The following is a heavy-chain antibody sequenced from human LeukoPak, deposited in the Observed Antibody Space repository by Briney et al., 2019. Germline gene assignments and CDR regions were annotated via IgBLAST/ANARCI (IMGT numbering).Heavy chain of an antibody. J-gene: IGHJ6*03. V-gene: IGHV1-69*05. Sequence: GAWVKFSSKASGGGFISYAIRGVGPAPGQGGEGRGGIIPIFGRANYTQKFQGRVTITTDESTITAYMQLSNLRSEDTAVYYCVTQLVNQYYYYYMDVWGKGTTFTVSS. D-gene: IGHD5-18*01. CDR3: VTQLVNQYYYYYMDV. CDR1: GGGFISYA. CDR2: IIPIFGRA.